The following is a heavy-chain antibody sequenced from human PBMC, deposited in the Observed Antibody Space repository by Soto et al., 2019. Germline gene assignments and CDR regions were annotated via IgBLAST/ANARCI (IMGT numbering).Heavy chain of an antibody. J-gene: IGHJ3*02. V-gene: IGHV3-23*01. D-gene: IGHD3-16*02. CDR2: ISGSGGST. CDR3: AKGLLITFGGVIVISKPLTDAFDI. Sequence: GWSLRLSCAASGFTFSSYAMSWVHQAPGKGLEWVSAISGSGGSTYYADSVKGRFTISRDNSKNTLYLQMNSLRAEDTAVYYCAKGLLITFGGVIVISKPLTDAFDIWGQGTMVTVSS. CDR1: GFTFSSYA.